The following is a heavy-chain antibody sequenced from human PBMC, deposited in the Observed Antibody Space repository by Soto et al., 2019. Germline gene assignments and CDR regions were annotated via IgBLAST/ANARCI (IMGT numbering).Heavy chain of an antibody. CDR2: INSDGSST. Sequence: WGSLRLSCAASGFTFSSYWMHWVRQAPGKGLVWVSRINSDGSSTSYADSVKGRFTISRDNAKNTLYLQMNSLRAEDTAVYYCARDFGAFQQYYDYVWGSYRYTRNWFDPWGQGTLVTVSS. CDR1: GFTFSSYW. J-gene: IGHJ5*02. CDR3: ARDFGAFQQYYDYVWGSYRYTRNWFDP. D-gene: IGHD3-16*02. V-gene: IGHV3-74*01.